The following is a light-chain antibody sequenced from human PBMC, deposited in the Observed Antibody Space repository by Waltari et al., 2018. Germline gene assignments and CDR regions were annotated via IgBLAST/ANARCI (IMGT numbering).Light chain of an antibody. CDR3: QQYNKWPPIS. Sequence: EILLTQSPATLSVSPGERATLSCRASQNVNTNVAWYQQKPGQAPRLLIYGASTRHTGMPDRFTGGGSGTDFTLTIDTLQSEDFAVYYCQQYNKWPPISFGQGTRLEIK. CDR1: QNVNTN. J-gene: IGKJ5*01. CDR2: GAS. V-gene: IGKV3-15*01.